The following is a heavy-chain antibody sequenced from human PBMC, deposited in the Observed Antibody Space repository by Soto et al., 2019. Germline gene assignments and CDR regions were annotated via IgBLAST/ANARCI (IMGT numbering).Heavy chain of an antibody. Sequence: PGGSLRLSCAASGFTFSGSAIHWVRQASGKGLEWVGRIRSKANTYATAYGASVKGRFTVSRDDSENTAYLHMNSLKNEDTAVYYCARVSITGTTAYYYYGMDVWGQGTTVTVSS. D-gene: IGHD1-7*01. CDR1: GFTFSGSA. V-gene: IGHV3-73*01. CDR3: ARVSITGTTAYYYYGMDV. J-gene: IGHJ6*02. CDR2: IRSKANTYAT.